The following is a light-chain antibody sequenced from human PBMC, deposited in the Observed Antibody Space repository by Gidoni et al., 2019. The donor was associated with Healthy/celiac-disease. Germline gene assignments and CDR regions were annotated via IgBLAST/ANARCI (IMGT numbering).Light chain of an antibody. CDR2: GAS. CDR1: QSVSSSY. V-gene: IGKV3-20*01. Sequence: EIVLTQSPGTLSLSPGERATFSCRASQSVSSSYLAWYQQKPGQAPRLLIYGASSRATGIPDRFSGSGSGTDFTLTISRLEPEDFAVYYCQQYGSSPGFGQGTKVEIK. CDR3: QQYGSSPG. J-gene: IGKJ1*01.